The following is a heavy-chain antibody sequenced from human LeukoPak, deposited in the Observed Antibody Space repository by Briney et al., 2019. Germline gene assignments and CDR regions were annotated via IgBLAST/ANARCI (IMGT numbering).Heavy chain of an antibody. J-gene: IGHJ6*02. D-gene: IGHD3-10*01. CDR3: TTDFGLWFGEFWMDV. CDR2: IKSKTDGGTT. CDR1: GFTFSNAW. V-gene: IGHV3-15*01. Sequence: GGSLRLSCAASGFTFSNAWMSWVRQAPGKGLEWVGRIKSKTDGGTTDYAAPVKGRFTISRDDSKNTLYLQMNSLKTEDTAVYYCTTDFGLWFGEFWMDVWGQGTTVTVSS.